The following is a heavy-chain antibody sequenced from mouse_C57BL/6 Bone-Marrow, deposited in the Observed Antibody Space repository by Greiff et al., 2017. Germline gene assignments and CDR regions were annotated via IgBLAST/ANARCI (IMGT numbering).Heavy chain of an antibody. V-gene: IGHV5-4*03. Sequence: EVKLMESGGGLVKPGGSLKLSCAASGFTFSSYAMSWVRQTPEKRLEWVATISDGGSYTYYPDNVKGRFTISRDNAKNNLYLQMSHLKSEDTAMYYCARGLGRPPLDYWGQGTTLTVSS. J-gene: IGHJ2*01. D-gene: IGHD4-1*01. CDR1: GFTFSSYA. CDR2: ISDGGSYT. CDR3: ARGLGRPPLDY.